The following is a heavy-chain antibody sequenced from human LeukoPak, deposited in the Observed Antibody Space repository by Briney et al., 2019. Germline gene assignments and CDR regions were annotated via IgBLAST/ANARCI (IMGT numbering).Heavy chain of an antibody. D-gene: IGHD3-3*01. V-gene: IGHV4-34*01. J-gene: IGHJ4*02. Sequence: SETLSLTCAVYGGSFSGYYWSWIRQPPGKGLEWIGEINHSGSTNYSPSLKSRVTISVDTSKNQFSLKLSSVTAADTAVYYCARTLDYDFWSGYDWGQGTLVTVSS. CDR3: ARTLDYDFWSGYD. CDR2: INHSGST. CDR1: GGSFSGYY.